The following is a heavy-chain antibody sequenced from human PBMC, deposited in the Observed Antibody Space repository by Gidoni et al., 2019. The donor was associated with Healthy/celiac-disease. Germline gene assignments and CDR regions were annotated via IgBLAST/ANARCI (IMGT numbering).Heavy chain of an antibody. Sequence: QVQLVQSGAEVKKPGASVKVSCKASGYTFTGYYMHWVRQAPGQGLEWMGWINPNSGGTNYAQKFQGRVTMTRDTSISTAYRELSRLRADDTAVYYCAREGRVVPAVTASFDYWGQGTLVTVSS. CDR1: GYTFTGYY. V-gene: IGHV1-2*02. CDR2: INPNSGGT. CDR3: AREGRVVPAVTASFDY. J-gene: IGHJ4*02. D-gene: IGHD2-2*01.